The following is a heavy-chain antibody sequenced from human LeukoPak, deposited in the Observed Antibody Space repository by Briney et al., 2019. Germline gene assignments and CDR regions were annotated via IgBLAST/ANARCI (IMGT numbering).Heavy chain of an antibody. CDR3: ARASVGCSSTNCYPLLGY. V-gene: IGHV1-69*05. D-gene: IGHD2-2*01. Sequence: SVTVSCKASGGTFSSYAISWVRQAPGQGLEWMGGIIPIFGTANYAQKFQGRVTVTTDESTSTAYMELSSLRSEDTAVYYCARASVGCSSTNCYPLLGYWGQGTLVTVSS. CDR2: IIPIFGTA. J-gene: IGHJ4*02. CDR1: GGTFSSYA.